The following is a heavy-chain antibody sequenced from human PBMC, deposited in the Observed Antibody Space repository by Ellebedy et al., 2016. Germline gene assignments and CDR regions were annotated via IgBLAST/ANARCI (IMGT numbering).Heavy chain of an antibody. J-gene: IGHJ4*02. D-gene: IGHD1/OR15-1a*01. V-gene: IGHV4-30-4*01. CDR2: VHYSGRS. CDR3: ARGVEQLLRPPAY. Sequence: SETLSLTCSVSGDSISRGEHYWSWIRQPPGKGLEWIGFVHYSGRSFTNPSLAGRLSMSVDTSKNHLSLSLASVTAADTAIYYCARGVEQLLRPPAYWGQGKLVTVSS. CDR1: GDSISRGEHY.